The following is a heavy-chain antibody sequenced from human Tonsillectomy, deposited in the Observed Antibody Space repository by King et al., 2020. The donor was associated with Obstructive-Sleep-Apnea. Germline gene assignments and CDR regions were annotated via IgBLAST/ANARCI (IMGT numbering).Heavy chain of an antibody. D-gene: IGHD6-19*01. Sequence: VQLQESGPGLVKPSETLSLTCTVSGGSINRYSWTLIRQSPGKGLEWIGHVYYNGSNNHKPSLKSRFTISADPSKNQCSLKLSSVTAADTGVYYCARGTGWYGVDVWGQGTTVTVSS. J-gene: IGHJ6*02. CDR2: VYYNGSN. CDR1: GGSINRYS. CDR3: ARGTGWYGVDV. V-gene: IGHV4-59*01.